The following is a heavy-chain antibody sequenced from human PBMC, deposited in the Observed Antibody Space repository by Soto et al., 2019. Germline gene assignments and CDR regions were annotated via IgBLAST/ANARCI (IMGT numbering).Heavy chain of an antibody. D-gene: IGHD3-22*01. V-gene: IGHV5-51*01. CDR2: IYPGDSDT. J-gene: IGHJ6*02. CDR1: GYSFTSYW. Sequence: GESLKISCKGSGYSFTSYWIGWVRQMPGKGLEWMGIIYPGDSDTRYSPSFQGQVTISADKSISTAYLQWSSLKASDTAMYYCARLFESRVVKRGMDVWGQGTTVTVSS. CDR3: ARLFESRVVKRGMDV.